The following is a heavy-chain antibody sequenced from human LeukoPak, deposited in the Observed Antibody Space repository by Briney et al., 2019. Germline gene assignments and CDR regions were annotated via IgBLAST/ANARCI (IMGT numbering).Heavy chain of an antibody. J-gene: IGHJ4*02. D-gene: IGHD6-13*01. CDR1: GYSFTSYW. CDR2: IYPGDSDT. V-gene: IGHV5-51*01. Sequence: GESLKISCKGSGYSFTSYWIGWVRQMPGKGLEWMGIIYPGDSDTRYSPSFQGQVTISADKSISTAYLQWSSLKASDTAMYYCAVGFRGSSSWYYFDYWGQGTLVTVSS. CDR3: AVGFRGSSSWYYFDY.